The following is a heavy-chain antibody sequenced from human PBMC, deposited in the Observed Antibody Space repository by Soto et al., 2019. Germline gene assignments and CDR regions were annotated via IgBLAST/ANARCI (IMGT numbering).Heavy chain of an antibody. CDR1: GYTFTSYA. V-gene: IGHV1-3*01. CDR3: AAGGHYYYGMDV. CDR2: INAGNGST. J-gene: IGHJ6*02. Sequence: ASVKVSCKASGYTFTSYAIHWVRQAPGQRLEWMGWINAGNGSTKYSQKFQGRVTITRDTSASTAYMELSSLRSEDTAVCYCAAGGHYYYGMDVWGQGTTVTVSS. D-gene: IGHD3-10*01.